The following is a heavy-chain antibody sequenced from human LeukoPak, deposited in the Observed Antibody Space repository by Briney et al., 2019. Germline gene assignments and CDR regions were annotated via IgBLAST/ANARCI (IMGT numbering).Heavy chain of an antibody. V-gene: IGHV1-2*02. D-gene: IGHD3-22*01. CDR2: INPNSGGT. CDR3: ALDKSGYFYNFDY. Sequence: GASVKVSCKASGYTFTGYYIHWVRQASGQGLEWMGWINPNSGGTKYAQKFQGRVTLTRDTSITTVYMELSSLRSDDTAMYYCALDKSGYFYNFDYWGQGTLVTASS. CDR1: GYTFTGYY. J-gene: IGHJ4*02.